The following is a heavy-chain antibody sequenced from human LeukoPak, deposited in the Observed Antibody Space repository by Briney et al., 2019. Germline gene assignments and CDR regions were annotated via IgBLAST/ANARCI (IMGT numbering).Heavy chain of an antibody. CDR2: ISYDGSNK. CDR1: GFTFSSYS. J-gene: IGHJ3*01. V-gene: IGHV3-30*03. CDR3: ARALTRDTLDL. Sequence: GGSLRLSCVASGFTFSSYSMNWVRQAPGKGLEWVAVISYDGSNKYYADSVKGRFTVSRDNAQDSLYLQLNNLKAGDTAVYYCARALTRDTLDLWGQGTMVTV.